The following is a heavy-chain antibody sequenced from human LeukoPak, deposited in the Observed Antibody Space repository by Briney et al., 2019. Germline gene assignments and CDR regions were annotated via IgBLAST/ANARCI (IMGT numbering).Heavy chain of an antibody. CDR3: AAPVVPAAIWSETKYFQH. CDR1: GFTFSSYG. CDR2: IRYDGSNE. Sequence: GGSLRLSCAASGFTFSSYGMHWVRQAPGKGLEWVAFIRYDGSNEYYADSVKGRFTISRDNSKNTLYLQMNSLRAEDTAVYYCAAPVVPAAIWSETKYFQHWGQGTLVTVSS. D-gene: IGHD2-2*01. J-gene: IGHJ1*01. V-gene: IGHV3-30*02.